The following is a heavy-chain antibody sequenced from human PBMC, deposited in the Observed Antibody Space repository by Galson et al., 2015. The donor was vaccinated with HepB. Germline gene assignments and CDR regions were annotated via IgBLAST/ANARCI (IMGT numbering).Heavy chain of an antibody. J-gene: IGHJ4*01. CDR3: ARDGDPYLYYFDY. CDR2: INSDGGST. CDR1: GFSFSGYW. V-gene: IGHV3-74*01. D-gene: IGHD4-17*01. Sequence: LRLSCAASGFSFSGYWMHWVRQGPGKGLAWVSRINSDGGSTSYADSVKGRFTISRDNAKNTLYLQMNSLRAEDTAVYYCARDGDPYLYYFDYWGPGTLVTVSS.